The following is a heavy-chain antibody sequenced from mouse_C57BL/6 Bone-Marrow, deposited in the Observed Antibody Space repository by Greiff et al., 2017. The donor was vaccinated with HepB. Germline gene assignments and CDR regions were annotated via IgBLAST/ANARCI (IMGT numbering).Heavy chain of an antibody. J-gene: IGHJ2*01. CDR2: IDPETGGT. CDR3: TNSFITTVDY. D-gene: IGHD1-1*01. Sequence: QVQLKESGAELVRPGASVTLSCKASGYTFTDYEMHWVKQTPVHGLEWIGAIDPETGGTAYNQKFKGKAILTADKSSSTAYMEIRSLTSEDSAVYYCTNSFITTVDYWGQGTTLTVSS. V-gene: IGHV1-15*01. CDR1: GYTFTDYE.